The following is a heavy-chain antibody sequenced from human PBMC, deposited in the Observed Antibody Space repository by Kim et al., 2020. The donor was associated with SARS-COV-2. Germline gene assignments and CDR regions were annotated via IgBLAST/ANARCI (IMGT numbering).Heavy chain of an antibody. D-gene: IGHD1-26*01. V-gene: IGHV3-74*01. CDR2: INSDGGTT. Sequence: GGSLRLSCAASGFTFSSYWMHWVRQAPGKGLVWVSRINSDGGTTSYADSVKGRFTISRDNAKSTLYLQMNSLRAEDTAVYYCASRRYTGTYYSFDYWGQGTLVPVPT. CDR1: GFTFSSYW. CDR3: ASRRYTGTYYSFDY. J-gene: IGHJ4*02.